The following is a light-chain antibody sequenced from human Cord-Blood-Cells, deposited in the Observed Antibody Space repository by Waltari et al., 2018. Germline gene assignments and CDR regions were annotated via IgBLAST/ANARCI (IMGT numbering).Light chain of an antibody. V-gene: IGKV1-39*01. J-gene: IGKJ2*01. CDR3: QQSYSTQVT. Sequence: DIQMTQSPSSLSASVGDRVTITCRASQSISSYLNWYQQKPGKAPKLLIYAASSLQSGFPSRFSGSGSGTDFTLTISSLQPEDFATYYCQQSYSTQVTFGQGTKLEIK. CDR2: AAS. CDR1: QSISSY.